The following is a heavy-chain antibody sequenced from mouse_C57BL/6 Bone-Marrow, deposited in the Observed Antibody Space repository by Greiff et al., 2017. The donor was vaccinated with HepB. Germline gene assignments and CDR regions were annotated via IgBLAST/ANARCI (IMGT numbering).Heavy chain of an antibody. D-gene: IGHD4-1*02. V-gene: IGHV2-6*01. CDR1: GFSLTSYG. CDR3: ASINWERAY. J-gene: IGHJ3*01. CDR2: IWGVGST. Sequence: VQLQQSGPGLVAPSQSLSITCTVSGFSLTSYGVDWVRQSPGKGLEWLGVIWGVGSTNYNSALKSRLSISKDNSKSQVFLKMNSLQTDDTAMYYCASINWERAYWGQGTLVTVSA.